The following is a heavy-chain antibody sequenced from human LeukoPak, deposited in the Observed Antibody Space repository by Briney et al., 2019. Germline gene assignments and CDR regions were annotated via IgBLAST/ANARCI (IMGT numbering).Heavy chain of an antibody. CDR3: ARSVYCSSSSCYHLDV. CDR2: LYGGGTT. D-gene: IGHD2-2*01. Sequence: PGGSLRLSCAASGFTFSSFWMSWVRQAPGKGLEWVSALYGGGTTYFADSVKGRFTISRDSPKNTLYLQMNSLRADDTAVYYCARSVYCSSSSCYHLDVWGQGTTVIVSS. V-gene: IGHV3-53*01. CDR1: GFTFSSFW. J-gene: IGHJ6*02.